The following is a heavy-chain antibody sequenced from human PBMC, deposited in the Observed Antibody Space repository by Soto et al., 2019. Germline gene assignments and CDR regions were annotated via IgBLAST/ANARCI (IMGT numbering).Heavy chain of an antibody. V-gene: IGHV3-23*01. CDR3: AKTGEQHAVFDY. J-gene: IGHJ4*02. D-gene: IGHD3-16*01. CDR2: ISGSGVTT. CDR1: GFTFSSHA. Sequence: EVQLLESGGGLVQPGGSLRLSCAASGFTFSSHAMSWVRQAPGKGLEWFSSISGSGVTTYYADSVKGGFTISQDNSKNTLYLQLNSLRGEDTAVYYCAKTGEQHAVFDYWGQGALVTVSS.